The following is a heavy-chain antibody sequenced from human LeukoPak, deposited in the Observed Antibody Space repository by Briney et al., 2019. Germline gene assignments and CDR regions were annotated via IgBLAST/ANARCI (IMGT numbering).Heavy chain of an antibody. J-gene: IGHJ4*02. V-gene: IGHV1-2*06. CDR3: AKTTDSGYGHDY. CDR2: INPNSGGT. Sequence: GASVKVSCKASGYTFTGYYMHWVRQAPGQGLEWMGRINPNSGGTNYAQKFQGRVTMTRDTSISTAYMELSRLRSDDTAVYYCAKTTDSGYGHDYWGQGTLVTVSS. D-gene: IGHD5-12*01. CDR1: GYTFTGYY.